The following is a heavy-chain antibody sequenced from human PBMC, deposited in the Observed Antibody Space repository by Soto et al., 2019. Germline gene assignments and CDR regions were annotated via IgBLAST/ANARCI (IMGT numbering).Heavy chain of an antibody. V-gene: IGHV3-73*01. J-gene: IGHJ4*02. D-gene: IGHD3-16*01. CDR2: IRGKPRSYTT. Sequence: EVPLVESGGGLVQPGGSLKLSCTASGFTFSDSAFHWVRQASGHGLEWVGRIRGKPRSYTTAYAASVKGRFTISRDDSKNTAYLQMNSLKTEDTAVYYCTRPDDYMWGSHGFWGQGTLVTVSS. CDR1: GFTFSDSA. CDR3: TRPDDYMWGSHGF.